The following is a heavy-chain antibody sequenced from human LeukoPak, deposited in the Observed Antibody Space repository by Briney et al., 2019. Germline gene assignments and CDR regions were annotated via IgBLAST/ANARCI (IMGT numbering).Heavy chain of an antibody. D-gene: IGHD6-19*01. V-gene: IGHV3-23*01. CDR3: AKIASGWYQEYFQH. CDR1: GFTYSSYA. CDR2: IRGSGGST. Sequence: GGSLRLSCAASGFTYSSYAMSWVRQAPGKGLEWVSAIRGSGGSTYYADSVKGRFTISRDNSKNTLYLQMNSLRAEDTAVYYCAKIASGWYQEYFQHWGQGTLVTVSS. J-gene: IGHJ1*01.